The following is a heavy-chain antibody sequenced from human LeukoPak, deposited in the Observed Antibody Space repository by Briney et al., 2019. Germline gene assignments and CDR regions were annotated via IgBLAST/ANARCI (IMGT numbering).Heavy chain of an antibody. CDR1: GFTFDDYA. Sequence: GGSLRLSCAASGFTFDDYAMHWVRQAPGKGLEWVSGIGWNSGGIVYADSVKGRFTISRDKAKNSLYLQMNSLGAEDTALYYCVKVTAAGFVDHWGQGTLVTVSS. J-gene: IGHJ4*02. V-gene: IGHV3-9*01. CDR3: VKVTAAGFVDH. D-gene: IGHD6-13*01. CDR2: IGWNSGGI.